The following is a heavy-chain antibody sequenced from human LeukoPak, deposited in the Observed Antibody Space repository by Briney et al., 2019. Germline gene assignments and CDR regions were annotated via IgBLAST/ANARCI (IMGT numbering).Heavy chain of an antibody. D-gene: IGHD5-24*01. CDR2: IYYSGST. V-gene: IGHV4-59*01. J-gene: IGHJ4*02. Sequence: SETLSLTCTVSGGSISSYYWSWIRQPPGKGLEWIGYIYYSGSTNYNPSLKSRVTISVDTSKNQFSLKLSSVTAADTAVYYCARVSEMATIMDYWGQGTLVTVSS. CDR3: ARVSEMATIMDY. CDR1: GGSISSYY.